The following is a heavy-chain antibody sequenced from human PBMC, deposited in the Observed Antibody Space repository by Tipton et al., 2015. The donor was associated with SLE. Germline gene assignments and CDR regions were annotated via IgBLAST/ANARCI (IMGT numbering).Heavy chain of an antibody. V-gene: IGHV4-34*01. Sequence: TLSLTCAVSGGSFSGYFWSWIRQPAGKGLEWIGEINQSGGTNYNPSLKSRVTISADTSKVQFSLKMISVTAADTAVYYCAREGRPNAFDIWGQGTMVTITS. CDR3: AREGRPNAFDI. CDR2: INQSGGT. CDR1: GGSFSGYF. J-gene: IGHJ3*02.